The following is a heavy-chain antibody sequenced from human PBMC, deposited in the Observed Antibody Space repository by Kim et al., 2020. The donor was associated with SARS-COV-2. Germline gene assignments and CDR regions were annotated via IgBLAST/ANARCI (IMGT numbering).Heavy chain of an antibody. CDR3: AKGAGGFWDE. Sequence: ASVKVSCKSSGYTFTDHFVHWVRQAPGQGLEWMGWINPNRGDTSYAQKFQGRVTMTRDTSISTAYMELSGLISDDTAVYYCAKGAGGFWDEWGQGTLGTVSA. CDR2: INPNRGDT. CDR1: GYTFTDHF. J-gene: IGHJ4*02. V-gene: IGHV1-2*02. D-gene: IGHD3-16*01.